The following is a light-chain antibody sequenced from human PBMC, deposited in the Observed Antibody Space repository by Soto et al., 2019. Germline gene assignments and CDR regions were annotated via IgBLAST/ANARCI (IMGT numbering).Light chain of an antibody. Sequence: IVFTESPGTLSLSPGERATLSWRSSQSVSNNYLAWYQQKPGQAPRLLIYGASNRATGIPDRFSGSGSGADFTLTISRLEPEDFAVYYCQVYGPSPPITFGQGTRLEIK. J-gene: IGKJ5*01. CDR1: QSVSNNY. CDR2: GAS. V-gene: IGKV3-20*01. CDR3: QVYGPSPPIT.